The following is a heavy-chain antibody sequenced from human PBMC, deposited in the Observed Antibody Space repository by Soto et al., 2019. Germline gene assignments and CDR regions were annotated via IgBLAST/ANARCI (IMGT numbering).Heavy chain of an antibody. J-gene: IGHJ4*02. D-gene: IGHD1-26*01. CDR1: ADSFSNYY. CDR2: IDHSGNT. Sequence: QVQLQQWGAGLLKPSETLSLSCGVNADSFSNYYWIWIRHPPGKGLEWIGEIDHSGNTNYSPSLKSRVTMSVDTSKNQFSLTLTSVTAADTAVYYCVGGRGRLVGFDYWGQGTLVTVSS. CDR3: VGGRGRLVGFDY. V-gene: IGHV4-34*01.